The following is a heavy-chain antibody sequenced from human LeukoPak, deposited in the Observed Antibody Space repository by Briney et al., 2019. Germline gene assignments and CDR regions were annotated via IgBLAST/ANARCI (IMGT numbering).Heavy chain of an antibody. CDR3: ARTTEGYVRGPGYSYYYYMDV. V-gene: IGHV4-59*01. D-gene: IGHD3-16*01. CDR1: GGSISSYY. Sequence: SETLSLTCTVSGGSISSYYWSWIRQPPGKGLEWIGYIYYSGSTHYNPSLKSRVTISVDTSKNQFSLKLRSVTAADTAVYYCARTTEGYVRGPGYSYYYYMDVWGKGTTATISS. CDR2: IYYSGST. J-gene: IGHJ6*03.